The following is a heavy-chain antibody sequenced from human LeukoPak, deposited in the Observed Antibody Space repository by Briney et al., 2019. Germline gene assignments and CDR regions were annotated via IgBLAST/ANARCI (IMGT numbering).Heavy chain of an antibody. CDR3: ARVWELSFDH. CDR2: SYSDGGR. D-gene: IGHD1-26*01. J-gene: IGHJ4*02. V-gene: IGHV3-53*01. Sequence: GGSLRLSCAASGFXVSTDHISWVRQAPGKGLEWVAASYSDGGRSYAESVKGRFTISRDNSQNTLYLQMNSLRGEDTAVYYCARVWELSFDHWGQGTLVTVSS. CDR1: GFXVSTDH.